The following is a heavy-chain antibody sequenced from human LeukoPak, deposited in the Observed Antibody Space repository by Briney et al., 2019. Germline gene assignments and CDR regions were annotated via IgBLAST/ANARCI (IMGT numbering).Heavy chain of an antibody. J-gene: IGHJ4*02. V-gene: IGHV3-66*01. CDR2: IFSGGST. CDR3: AREGRKYGSGSLYYFDY. Sequence: GGSLRLSCAASGFTSRTSWMHWVRQAPGKGLEWVSVIFSGGSTYYADSVKGRFTISRDNSKNTLYLQMNSLRAEDTAVYYCAREGRKYGSGSLYYFDYWGQGTLVTVSS. CDR1: GFTSRTSW. D-gene: IGHD3-10*01.